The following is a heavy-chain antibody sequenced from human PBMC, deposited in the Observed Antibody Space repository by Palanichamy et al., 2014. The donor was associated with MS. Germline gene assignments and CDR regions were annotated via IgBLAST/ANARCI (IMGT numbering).Heavy chain of an antibody. V-gene: IGHV4-30-2*01. J-gene: IGHJ4*02. Sequence: QLQLQESGSGLVKPSQTLSLTCAVSGGSISSGIYSWSWIRQPPGKGLEWVGYIYPTGNTYYNPSLESRVTISADTSQNQFSLQLISVTAADTALYYCATYSDSGYFDLWGQGALVTVSS. D-gene: IGHD5-12*01. CDR1: GGSISSGIYS. CDR2: IYPTGNT. CDR3: ATYSDSGYFDL.